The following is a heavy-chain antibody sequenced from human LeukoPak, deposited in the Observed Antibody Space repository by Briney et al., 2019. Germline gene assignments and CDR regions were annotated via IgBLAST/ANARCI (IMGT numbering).Heavy chain of an antibody. CDR1: GCPFHDYS. J-gene: IGHJ4*02. Sequence: PGGSLRLSCAASGCPFHDYSMNWVRQAPGKGLEWISYIGISSGNTKYADSVKGRFTISGDNAKNSLYLQMNNLRVEDTAVYYCARDHNYAFDNWGQGTLVTVSS. D-gene: IGHD1-1*01. CDR2: IGISSGNT. CDR3: ARDHNYAFDN. V-gene: IGHV3-48*04.